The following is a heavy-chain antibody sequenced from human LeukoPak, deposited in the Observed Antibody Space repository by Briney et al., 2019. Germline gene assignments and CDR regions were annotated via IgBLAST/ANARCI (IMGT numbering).Heavy chain of an antibody. V-gene: IGHV4-39*07. CDR2: IYYSGST. Sequence: SETLSLTCTVSGGSISSYYWSWIRQPPGKGLEWIGSIYYSGSTYYNPSLKSRVTISVDTSKNQFSLKVSSVTAADTAVYYCAREEGTYGSGSYHNGPHDYWGQGTLVTVSS. J-gene: IGHJ4*02. D-gene: IGHD3-10*01. CDR1: GGSISSYY. CDR3: AREEGTYGSGSYHNGPHDY.